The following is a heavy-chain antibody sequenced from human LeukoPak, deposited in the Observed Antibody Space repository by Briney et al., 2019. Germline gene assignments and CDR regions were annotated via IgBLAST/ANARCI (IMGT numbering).Heavy chain of an antibody. CDR1: GGSISSSSYY. V-gene: IGHV4-39*01. CDR3: ARCAYGDYFFDY. CDR2: IYYSGST. J-gene: IGHJ4*02. Sequence: SETLSLTCTVSGGSISSSSYYWGWIRQPPGTGLEWIGSIYYSGSTYYNPSLKSRVTISVDTSKNQFSLKLSSVTAADTAVYYCARCAYGDYFFDYWGQGTLVTVSS. D-gene: IGHD2-21*02.